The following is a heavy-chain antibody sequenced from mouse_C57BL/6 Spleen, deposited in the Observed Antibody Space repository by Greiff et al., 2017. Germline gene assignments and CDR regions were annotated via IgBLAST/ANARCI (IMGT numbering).Heavy chain of an antibody. D-gene: IGHD1-1*01. CDR3: ARQEGIYYYGSSYGNWFAY. V-gene: IGHV5-2*01. CDR1: EYEFPSYD. CDR2: INSDGGST. Sequence: EVKLVESGGGLVQPGESLKLSCESNEYEFPSYDMSWVRKTPGKRLELVAAINSDGGSTYYPDTMERQFIICRDTTKEARYLQRSSLRAEGTALYYCARQEGIYYYGSSYGNWFAYWGQGTLVTVSA. J-gene: IGHJ3*01.